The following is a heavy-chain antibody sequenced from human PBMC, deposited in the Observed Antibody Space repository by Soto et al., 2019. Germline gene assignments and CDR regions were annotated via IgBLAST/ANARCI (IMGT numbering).Heavy chain of an antibody. CDR3: AKGWYYDSSGYYPYGMDV. J-gene: IGHJ6*02. Sequence: PGGSLRLSCAASGFTFSSYGMHWVRQAPGKGLEWVAVISYDGSNKYYADSVKGRFTISRDNSKNTLYLQMNSLRAEDTAVYYCAKGWYYDSSGYYPYGMDVWGQGTTVTVSS. D-gene: IGHD3-22*01. V-gene: IGHV3-30*18. CDR1: GFTFSSYG. CDR2: ISYDGSNK.